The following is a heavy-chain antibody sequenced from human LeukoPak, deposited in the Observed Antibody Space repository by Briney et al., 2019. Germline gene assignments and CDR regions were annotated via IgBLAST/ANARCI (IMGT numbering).Heavy chain of an antibody. Sequence: SETLSLTCTVSGGSISSSSYYWGWIRQPPGKGLEWIGSIYYSGSTYYNPSLKSRVAISVDTSKNQFSLKLSSVTAADTAVYYCARHQAYSSTLGYWGRGTLVTVSS. CDR3: ARHQAYSSTLGY. J-gene: IGHJ2*01. CDR1: GGSISSSSYY. CDR2: IYYSGST. V-gene: IGHV4-39*01. D-gene: IGHD6-13*01.